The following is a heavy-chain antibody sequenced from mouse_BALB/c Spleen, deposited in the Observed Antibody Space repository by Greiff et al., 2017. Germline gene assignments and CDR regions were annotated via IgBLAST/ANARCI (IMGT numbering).Heavy chain of an antibody. V-gene: IGHV1-5*01. CDR1: GYTFTSYW. J-gene: IGHJ3*01. CDR2: IDPGNSDT. Sequence: VQLQQSGTVLVRPGASVKMSCKASGYTFTSYWMHWVKQRPGQGLEWIGAIDPGNSDTSYNQKFKGKAKLTAVTSTSTAYMEIISLTDEDSAVYYCTGISAWFAYWGQGTLVTVSA. CDR3: TGISAWFAY.